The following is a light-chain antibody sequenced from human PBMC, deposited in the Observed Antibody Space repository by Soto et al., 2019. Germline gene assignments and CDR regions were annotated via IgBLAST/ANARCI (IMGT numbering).Light chain of an antibody. J-gene: IGKJ4*01. V-gene: IGKV3-15*01. CDR2: GAS. CDR1: QSVSSN. Sequence: EIVMTQSPATLSVSPGERATLSCRASQSVSSNLAWYQQKPGQAPRLLIYGASTRATGIPARFSGSGSGTDFTLTISSLEPEDSAVYYCQQRSNRLTFGGGTKVDIK. CDR3: QQRSNRLT.